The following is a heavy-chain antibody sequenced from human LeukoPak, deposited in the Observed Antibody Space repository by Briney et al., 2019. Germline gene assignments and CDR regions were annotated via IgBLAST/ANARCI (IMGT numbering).Heavy chain of an antibody. Sequence: GGPLKFSCLGSGFTFGDQAITSFGQAPGKGLDWVVLFGGKAYRGTTEYAASVKGRFGISRDDSNNIAYLQMNSLKTEDTALYYCSRGPIQLWIHNGMDVWGQGTRVTVSS. CDR2: FGGKAYRGTT. CDR3: SRGPIQLWIHNGMDV. D-gene: IGHD5-18*01. V-gene: IGHV3-49*03. J-gene: IGHJ6*02. CDR1: GFTFGDQA.